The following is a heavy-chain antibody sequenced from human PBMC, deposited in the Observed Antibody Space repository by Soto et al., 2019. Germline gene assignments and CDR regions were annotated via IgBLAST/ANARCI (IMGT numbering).Heavy chain of an antibody. V-gene: IGHV1-18*01. CDR3: ARDSRERFGVPKPGPY. Sequence: QVQLVQSGAEVKKPGASEKVSCTASGYTFTSYGISWVRQAPGQGLEWMGWISAYNGNTNYAQKLQGRVTMTTDTSTSTAYMELRSLRSDDTAVYYCARDSRERFGVPKPGPYWGQGTLVTVSS. D-gene: IGHD3-3*01. CDR1: GYTFTSYG. CDR2: ISAYNGNT. J-gene: IGHJ4*02.